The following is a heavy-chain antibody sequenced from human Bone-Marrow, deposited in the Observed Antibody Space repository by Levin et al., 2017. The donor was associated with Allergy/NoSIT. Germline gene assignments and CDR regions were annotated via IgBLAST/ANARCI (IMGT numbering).Heavy chain of an antibody. Sequence: SQTLSLTCTVFGGSISSYYWNWIRQPAGKGLEWIGRIYTSGNTNYNPSLKNRVTMSVDTSKNQFSLKLSSVTAADTAVYYCARKGGDSSGLDYWGQGTLVTVSS. CDR2: IYTSGNT. CDR1: GGSISSYY. CDR3: ARKGGDSSGLDY. J-gene: IGHJ4*02. D-gene: IGHD3-22*01. V-gene: IGHV4-4*07.